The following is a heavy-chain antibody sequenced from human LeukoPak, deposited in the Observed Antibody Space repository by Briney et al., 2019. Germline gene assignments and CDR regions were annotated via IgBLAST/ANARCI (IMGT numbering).Heavy chain of an antibody. V-gene: IGHV3-23*01. CDR1: GFTFSSYA. CDR3: AKALVYGYYDFWSGHPYFDY. J-gene: IGHJ4*02. Sequence: GVSLRLSCAASGFTFSSYAMSWVRQAPGKGLEWVSAISGSGGSTYYADSVKGRFTISRDNSKNTLYLQMNSLRAEDTAVYYCAKALVYGYYDFWSGHPYFDYWGQGTLVTVSS. CDR2: ISGSGGST. D-gene: IGHD3-3*01.